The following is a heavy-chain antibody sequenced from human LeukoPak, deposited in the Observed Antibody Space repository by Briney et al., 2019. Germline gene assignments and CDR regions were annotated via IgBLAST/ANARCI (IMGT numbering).Heavy chain of an antibody. V-gene: IGHV3-53*01. D-gene: IGHD5-12*01. J-gene: IGHJ4*02. Sequence: PGGSLRLSCAASGFTVSSNYMSWVRQAPGKGLEWVSVIYSGGSTYYADSVKGRFTISRDNSENTLYLQMNSLRAEDTAVYYCAREAQNSGYDSRDYYFDYWGQGTLVTVSS. CDR3: AREAQNSGYDSRDYYFDY. CDR2: IYSGGST. CDR1: GFTVSSNY.